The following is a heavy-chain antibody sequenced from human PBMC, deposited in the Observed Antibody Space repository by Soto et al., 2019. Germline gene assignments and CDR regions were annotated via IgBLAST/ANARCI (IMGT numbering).Heavy chain of an antibody. CDR1: GFTFSSYA. Sequence: LRLSCVASGFTFSSYAMSWVRQAPGKGLEWVSAITGDGGDTFHADSVRGRLTISRDNSRNTLYLQMDSLRAEDTALYYCAKGSATSRPYYFD. V-gene: IGHV3-23*01. CDR3: AKGSATSRPYYFD. J-gene: IGHJ4*01. CDR2: ITGDGGDT.